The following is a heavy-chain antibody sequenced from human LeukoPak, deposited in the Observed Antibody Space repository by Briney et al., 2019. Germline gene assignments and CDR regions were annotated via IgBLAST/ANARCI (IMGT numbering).Heavy chain of an antibody. CDR3: ARVTVAGTWLDY. CDR2: ISSSSSYV. CDR1: GFTFSSYS. V-gene: IGHV3-21*01. Sequence: GGSLRLSCAASGFTFSSYSMTWVRQAPGKGLEWVSSISSSSSYVYYADSVKGRLTISRDNAKKSLYLQMNSLRAEDTAVYYCARVTVAGTWLDYWGQGTLVTVSS. D-gene: IGHD6-19*01. J-gene: IGHJ4*02.